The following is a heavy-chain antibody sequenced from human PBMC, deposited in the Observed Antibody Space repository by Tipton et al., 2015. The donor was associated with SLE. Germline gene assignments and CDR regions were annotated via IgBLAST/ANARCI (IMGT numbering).Heavy chain of an antibody. Sequence: SLRLSCAAPGFTFSTYAMSWVRQAPGKGLEWVSSISGSGADTYYADSVKGRFTISRDNSKNTLYLQLNSLRAEDTAVYHCALYCSGGSCYHMGGAFDIWGQGTMVTVSS. CDR3: ALYCSGGSCYHMGGAFDI. CDR1: GFTFSTYA. J-gene: IGHJ3*02. V-gene: IGHV3-23*01. D-gene: IGHD2-15*01. CDR2: ISGSGADT.